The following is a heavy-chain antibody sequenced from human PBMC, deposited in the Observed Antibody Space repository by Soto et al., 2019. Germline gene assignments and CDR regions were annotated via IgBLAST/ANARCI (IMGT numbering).Heavy chain of an antibody. D-gene: IGHD6-6*01. V-gene: IGHV1-69*13. CDR1: GGTFSSYA. CDR3: AREGQLAGGFDY. CDR2: IIPIFGTA. J-gene: IGHJ4*02. Sequence: ASVKVSCKASGGTFSSYAISWVRQAPGQGLEWMGGIIPIFGTANYAQKFQGRVTITADESTSTAYMELSSLRSEDTAVYYCAREGQLAGGFDYWGQGTLVTVS.